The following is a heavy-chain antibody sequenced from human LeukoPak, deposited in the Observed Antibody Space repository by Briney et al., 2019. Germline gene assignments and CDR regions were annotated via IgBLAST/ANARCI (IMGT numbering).Heavy chain of an antibody. CDR2: IYHSGST. V-gene: IGHV4-30-2*01. Sequence: PSETLSLTCAVSGGSISSGGYSWSWIRQPPGKGLEWIGYIYHSGSTYYNPSLKSRVTISVDRSKNQFSLKLSSVTAADTAVYYCARGPLGKFDPWGQGTLVTVSS. J-gene: IGHJ5*02. CDR3: ARGPLGKFDP. CDR1: GGSISSGGYS.